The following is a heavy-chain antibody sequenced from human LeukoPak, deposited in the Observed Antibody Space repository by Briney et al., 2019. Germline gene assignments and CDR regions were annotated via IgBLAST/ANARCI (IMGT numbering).Heavy chain of an antibody. CDR3: ARESGIAVAGTFWFDP. J-gene: IGHJ5*02. CDR1: GFTFSSYS. CDR2: ISSSSSSYI. D-gene: IGHD6-19*01. V-gene: IGHV3-21*01. Sequence: GGSLRLSCAASGFTFSSYSMNWVRQAPGKGLEWVSSISSSSSSYIYYADSVKGRFTISRDNAKNSLYLQMNSLRAEDTAVYYCARESGIAVAGTFWFDPWGQGTLVTVSS.